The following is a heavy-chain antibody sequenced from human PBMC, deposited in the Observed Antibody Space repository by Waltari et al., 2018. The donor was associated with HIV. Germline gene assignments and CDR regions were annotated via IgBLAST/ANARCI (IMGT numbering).Heavy chain of an antibody. Sequence: QVQLQESGPGLLKPSETLSLTCVVSGYSINSDDNWGWIRQPPGKGLEWIGSVYHSGSTLHNPSLNSRVTISIDTSRRQFSLKVSSVTAADTAVYYCARAGVVPALFNLWGRGTLVTVSS. D-gene: IGHD2-2*01. CDR3: ARAGVVPALFNL. CDR2: VYHSGST. V-gene: IGHV4-38-2*01. J-gene: IGHJ2*01. CDR1: GYSINSDDN.